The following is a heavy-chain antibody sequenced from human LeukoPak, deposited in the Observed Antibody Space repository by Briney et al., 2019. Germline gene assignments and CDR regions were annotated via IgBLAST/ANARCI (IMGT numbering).Heavy chain of an antibody. J-gene: IGHJ2*01. V-gene: IGHV4-4*07. D-gene: IGHD3-9*01. Sequence: SETLSLTCTVSGGSISSYYWSWIRQPAGKGLEWIGRIYSSGSTNYNPSLKSRVTISLDTSKNQFSLKLSSVTAADTAAYYCARQYSDILTGYHRGELYWYFDLWGRGTLVTVSS. CDR1: GGSISSYY. CDR3: ARQYSDILTGYHRGELYWYFDL. CDR2: IYSSGST.